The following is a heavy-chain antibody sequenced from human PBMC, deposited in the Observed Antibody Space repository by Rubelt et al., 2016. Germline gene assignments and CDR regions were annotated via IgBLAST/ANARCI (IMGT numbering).Heavy chain of an antibody. Sequence: EVQLVESGGGLVQPGGSLRLSCAASGFSFNIYEMNWVRQAPGKGLEWVSYITASGGARDYADELKGRFTVARDNAKNRLYLQMNNVTDDDTALYYCVRDEYGVGGDPWGQGTLVTVSS. CDR3: VRDEYGVGGDP. CDR2: ITASGGAR. D-gene: IGHD2/OR15-2a*01. V-gene: IGHV3-48*03. CDR1: GFSFNIYE. J-gene: IGHJ5*02.